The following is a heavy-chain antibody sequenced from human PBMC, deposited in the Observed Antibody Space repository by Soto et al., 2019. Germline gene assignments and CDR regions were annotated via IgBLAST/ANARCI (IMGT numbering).Heavy chain of an antibody. CDR2: IYPGDSGT. CDR3: ARSREPATHRAFDF. J-gene: IGHJ4*02. D-gene: IGHD1-26*01. CDR1: GYTFTNYW. Sequence: GESLKISCKASGYTFTNYWIGWVRQMPGKGLDWMAIIYPGDSGTRYSPSFQGQVTISADESISTAFLQGSSLKAADTAIYYCARSREPATHRAFDFWGQGTLVTVSS. V-gene: IGHV5-51*01.